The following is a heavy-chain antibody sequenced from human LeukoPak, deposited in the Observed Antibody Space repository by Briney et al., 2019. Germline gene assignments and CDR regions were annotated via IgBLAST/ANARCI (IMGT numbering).Heavy chain of an antibody. V-gene: IGHV3-30-3*01. CDR3: ARDAREYSSSPDY. J-gene: IGHJ4*02. Sequence: GGSLRLSCAASGFTFSSYAMHWVRQAPGKGLDWVAVMSYDGSNKYYADSVKGRFTISRDNSKNTLYLQMNSLRAEDTAVYYCARDAREYSSSPDYWGQGTLVTVSS. CDR1: GFTFSSYA. D-gene: IGHD6-6*01. CDR2: MSYDGSNK.